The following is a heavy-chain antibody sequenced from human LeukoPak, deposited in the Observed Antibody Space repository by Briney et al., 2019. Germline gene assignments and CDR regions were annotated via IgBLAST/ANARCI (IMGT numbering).Heavy chain of an antibody. J-gene: IGHJ6*03. Sequence: KPSETLSLTCTVSGGSISSYYWSWIRQPAGKGLEWIGRIYTSGSTNYNPSLKGRVTMSVDTSKNQFSLKLSSVTAADTAVYYCARAVYCSSTSCPPRYYYYYYMDVWGKGTTVTVSS. CDR3: ARAVYCSSTSCPPRYYYYYYMDV. D-gene: IGHD2-2*01. CDR1: GGSISSYY. V-gene: IGHV4-4*07. CDR2: IYTSGST.